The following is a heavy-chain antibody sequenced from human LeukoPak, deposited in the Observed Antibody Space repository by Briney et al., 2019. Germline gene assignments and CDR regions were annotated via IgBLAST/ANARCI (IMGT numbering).Heavy chain of an antibody. CDR2: ISGSGGST. CDR3: AKGPTVYYDSSGDQLGY. J-gene: IGHJ4*02. D-gene: IGHD3-22*01. V-gene: IGHV3-23*01. Sequence: GGSLRLSCAASGFTFSSYAMSWVRQAPGKGLEWVSAISGSGGSTYYADSVKGRFTISRDNSKNTLYLQMNSLRAEDTAVYYCAKGPTVYYDSSGDQLGYWGQGTLVTVSS. CDR1: GFTFSSYA.